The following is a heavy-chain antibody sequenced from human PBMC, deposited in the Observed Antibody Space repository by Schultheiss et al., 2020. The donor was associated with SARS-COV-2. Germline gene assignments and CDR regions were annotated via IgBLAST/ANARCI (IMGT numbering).Heavy chain of an antibody. Sequence: SETLSLTCAVSGYSISSGYYWGWIRQPPGKGLEWIGSIYHSGSTYYNPSLKSRVTISVDTSKNQFSLKLSSVTAADTAVYYCARERWYSSSWWYDYWGQGTLVTVSS. V-gene: IGHV4-38-2*01. CDR2: IYHSGST. CDR3: ARERWYSSSWWYDY. CDR1: GYSISSGYY. J-gene: IGHJ4*02. D-gene: IGHD6-13*01.